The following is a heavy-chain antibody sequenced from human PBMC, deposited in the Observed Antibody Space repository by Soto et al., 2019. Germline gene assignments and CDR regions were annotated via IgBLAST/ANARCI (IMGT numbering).Heavy chain of an antibody. CDR1: GYTFTSYY. D-gene: IGHD6-6*01. CDR2: INPSGGST. Sequence: ASVKVSCKASGYTFTSYYVLWVRQAPGQGLEWMGIINPSGGSTSYAQKFQGRVTMTRDTSTSTVYMELSSLRSEDTAVYYCAREGAARYSFDYWGQGTLVTVSS. V-gene: IGHV1-46*01. CDR3: AREGAARYSFDY. J-gene: IGHJ4*02.